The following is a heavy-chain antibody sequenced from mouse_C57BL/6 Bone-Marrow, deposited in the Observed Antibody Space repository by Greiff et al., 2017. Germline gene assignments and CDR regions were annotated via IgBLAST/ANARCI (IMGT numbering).Heavy chain of an antibody. CDR1: GYTFTGYW. CDR2: ILPGSGST. J-gene: IGHJ3*01. CDR3: ARRFAY. V-gene: IGHV1-9*01. Sequence: QVQLQQSGAELMKPGASVKLSCKATGYTFTGYWIEWVKQRPGHGLEWVGEILPGSGSTNYHEKFKGNATFTADTSSNTAYMQLSSLTTEDSAIYYCARRFAYWGQGTLVTVSA.